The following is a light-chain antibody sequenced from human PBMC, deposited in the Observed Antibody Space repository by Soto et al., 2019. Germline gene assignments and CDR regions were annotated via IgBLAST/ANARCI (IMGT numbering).Light chain of an antibody. CDR2: AAS. J-gene: IGKJ4*01. V-gene: IGKV1-27*01. Sequence: IQMTQSPSSLSASVGDRLTITCRASQGINTYLAWYQQKPGKAPKLLIYAASTLESGIPPRFSGSGSGTDFTLTINNLQPEDVATYYCQRYYNAPFTFGGGTKVDIK. CDR1: QGINTY. CDR3: QRYYNAPFT.